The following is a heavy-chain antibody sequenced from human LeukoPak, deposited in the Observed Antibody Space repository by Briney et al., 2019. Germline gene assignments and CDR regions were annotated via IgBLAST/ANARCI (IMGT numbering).Heavy chain of an antibody. CDR2: IIPIFGIA. CDR1: GGTFSSYA. D-gene: IGHD3-22*01. Sequence: SVKVSCKASGGTFSSYAISWVRQAPGQGLEWVGRIIPIFGIANYAQKFQGRVTITADKSTSTAYMELSSLRSEDTAVYYCARGRTHYYDSSGYVAWFDPWGQGTLVTVSS. V-gene: IGHV1-69*04. CDR3: ARGRTHYYDSSGYVAWFDP. J-gene: IGHJ5*02.